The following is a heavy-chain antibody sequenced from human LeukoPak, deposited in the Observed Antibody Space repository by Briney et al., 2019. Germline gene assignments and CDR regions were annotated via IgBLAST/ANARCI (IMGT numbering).Heavy chain of an antibody. D-gene: IGHD1/OR15-1a*01. CDR3: STVEHF. J-gene: IGHJ4*02. V-gene: IGHV3-74*01. CDR1: GLTLSGYW. CDR2: IDSDGSGT. Sequence: GGSLRLSCSASGLTLSGYWMHRVRQIPGKGLVWVSRIDSDGSGTSYADSVKGRFTISRDDVKNMLYLQMNSLRVEDTGLYYCSTVEHFWGQGTLVTVSS.